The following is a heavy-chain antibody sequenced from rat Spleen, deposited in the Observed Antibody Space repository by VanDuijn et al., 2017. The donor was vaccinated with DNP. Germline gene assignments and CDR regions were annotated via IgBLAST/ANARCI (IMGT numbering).Heavy chain of an antibody. Sequence: EVQLQESGPGLVKPSQSLSLTCSVTGYSITSNYWGWIRKFPGNKMEWIGHISYSGSTSYNPSLKSRISITRDTSKNQLFLQVNSVTTEDTATYYCAGDGYYYFDYWGQGVMVTVSS. CDR3: AGDGYYYFDY. D-gene: IGHD1-12*03. J-gene: IGHJ2*01. V-gene: IGHV3-1*01. CDR1: GYSITSNY. CDR2: ISYSGST.